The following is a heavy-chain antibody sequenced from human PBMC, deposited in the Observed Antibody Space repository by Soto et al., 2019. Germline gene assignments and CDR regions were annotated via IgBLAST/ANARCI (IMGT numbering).Heavy chain of an antibody. CDR2: ISSSSSTI. CDR1: GFTFSSYS. J-gene: IGHJ4*02. CDR3: ARDHAFCSGNEAGRFDY. Sequence: EVQLVESGGGLVQPGGSLRLSCAASGFTFSSYSMNWVRQAPGKGLEWVSYISSSSSTIYYADSVKGRFTISIDNAKNSLYLQMNSLRAEDTAVYYCARDHAFCSGNEAGRFDYWGQGALVTVSS. V-gene: IGHV3-48*01. D-gene: IGHD3-3*01.